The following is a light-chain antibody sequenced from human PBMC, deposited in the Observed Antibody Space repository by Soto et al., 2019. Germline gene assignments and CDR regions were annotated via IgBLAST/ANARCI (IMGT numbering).Light chain of an antibody. J-gene: IGKJ4*01. CDR2: GAS. CDR1: QSVSTSQ. V-gene: IGKV3-20*01. Sequence: EIVFTQSPGTLSLSPGERATLSCRASQSVSTSQLAWYQQKPGQAPSLIIFGASSRANGIPVRFSGSGSGTEFTLIITSLQPEDVAVYYCQQYNNWPSLTFGGGTQVDI. CDR3: QQYNNWPSLT.